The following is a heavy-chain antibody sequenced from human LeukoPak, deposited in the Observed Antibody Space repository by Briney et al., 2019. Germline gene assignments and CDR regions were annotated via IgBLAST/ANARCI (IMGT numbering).Heavy chain of an antibody. CDR2: INHSGST. CDR1: GGSFSGYY. D-gene: IGHD5-24*01. CDR3: ARGGGGWLPFDY. V-gene: IGHV4-34*01. Sequence: SETLSLTCAVYGGSFSGYYWSWIRQPPGKGLEWIGEINHSGSTNYNPSLKSRVTISVNTSKNQFSLKLSSVTAADTAVYYCARGGGGWLPFDYWGQGTLVTVSS. J-gene: IGHJ4*02.